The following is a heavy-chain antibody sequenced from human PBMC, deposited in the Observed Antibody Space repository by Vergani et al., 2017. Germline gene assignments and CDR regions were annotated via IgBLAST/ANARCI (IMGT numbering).Heavy chain of an antibody. CDR2: ISYDGSNK. CDR3: ARVATPFSLGLYYFDY. D-gene: IGHD2-15*01. CDR1: GFTFSSYA. V-gene: IGHV3-30-3*01. Sequence: QVQLVESGGGVVQPGRSLRLSCAASGFTFSSYAMYWVRQAPGKGLEWVAVISYDGSNKYYADSVKGQFTISRDNSKKTVHLQMNSLRAEDTAVYYWARVATPFSLGLYYFDYWGQGTLVTVSS. J-gene: IGHJ4*02.